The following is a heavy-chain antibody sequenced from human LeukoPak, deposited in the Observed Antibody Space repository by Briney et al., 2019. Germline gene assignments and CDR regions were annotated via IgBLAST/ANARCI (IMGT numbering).Heavy chain of an antibody. CDR1: GFTFSSYA. CDR2: ISGSGGST. D-gene: IGHD5-12*01. CDR3: ASGFQGTYDY. Sequence: GGSLRLSCAASGFTFSSYAMSWVRQAPGKGLEWVSAISGSGGSTYYADSVKGRFTISRDSAKNALYLQMSSLRAEDTAVYYCASGFQGTYDYWGKGTLVTVSS. J-gene: IGHJ4*02. V-gene: IGHV3-23*01.